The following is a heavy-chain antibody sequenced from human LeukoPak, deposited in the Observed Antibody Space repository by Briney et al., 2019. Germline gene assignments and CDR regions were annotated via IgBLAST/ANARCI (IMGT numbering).Heavy chain of an antibody. J-gene: IGHJ4*02. V-gene: IGHV3-30-3*01. CDR2: ISYDGSNK. D-gene: IGHD4-17*01. CDR1: GFTFSSYA. Sequence: GGSLRLSCAASGFTFSSYAMHWVRQAPGKGLEWVAVISYDGSNKYYADSVKGRFTISRDNSKNTLYLQMNSLRAEDTALYYCAKDGSTATGYYFDYWGQGTLVTVSS. CDR3: AKDGSTATGYYFDY.